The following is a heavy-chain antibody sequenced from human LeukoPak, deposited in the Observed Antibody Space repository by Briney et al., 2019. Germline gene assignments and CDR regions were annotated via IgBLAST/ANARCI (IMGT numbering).Heavy chain of an antibody. Sequence: SETLSLTCTVSGGSVSSGSYYWSWIRQPPGKGLEWIGYIYYSGSTNYNPSLKSRVTISVDTSKNQFSLKLSSVTAADTAVYYCARDSRSTVAKGAYNWFDPWGQGTLVTVSS. CDR2: IYYSGST. CDR3: ARDSRSTVAKGAYNWFDP. J-gene: IGHJ5*02. D-gene: IGHD4-23*01. CDR1: GGSVSSGSYY. V-gene: IGHV4-61*01.